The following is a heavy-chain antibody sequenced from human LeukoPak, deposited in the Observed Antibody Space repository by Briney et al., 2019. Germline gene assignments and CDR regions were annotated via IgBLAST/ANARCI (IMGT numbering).Heavy chain of an antibody. J-gene: IGHJ6*02. CDR3: ARANFYDSSGRYFYCGMDV. D-gene: IGHD3-22*01. CDR2: INPTGGSI. CDR1: GYTFTNYY. Sequence: ASVKVSCKASGYTFTNYYIHWVRQAPGQGLEWMGTINPTGGSITYAQKFQGRVTMTRDTSTSTVYMELSSLRSEDTAVYYCARANFYDSSGRYFYCGMDVWGQGTTVTVSS. V-gene: IGHV1-46*01.